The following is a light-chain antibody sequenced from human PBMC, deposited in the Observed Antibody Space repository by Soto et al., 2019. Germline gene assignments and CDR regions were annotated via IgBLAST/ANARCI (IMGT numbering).Light chain of an antibody. J-gene: IGKJ2*01. CDR1: QSIRSY. CDR3: QQNYSAPYT. V-gene: IGKV1-39*01. Sequence: DIQMTQSPSSLSASVGDRVTITCRASQSIRSYLNWYQQKPGKAPKVLIYTAYTLQSGVPSRFSGSGSGTDFTLTTSSLQPEDFATYYCQQNYSAPYTFGQGTNLEIK. CDR2: TAY.